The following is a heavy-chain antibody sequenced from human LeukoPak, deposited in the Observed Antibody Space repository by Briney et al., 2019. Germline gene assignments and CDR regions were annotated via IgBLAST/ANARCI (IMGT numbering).Heavy chain of an antibody. J-gene: IGHJ4*02. Sequence: GGSLRLSCAASGFTFSSYAMSRVRQAPGKGLEWVSAISGSGGSTYYADSVKGRFTISRDNSKNTVYLQLSNLRVADTAVYYCAKLEDWGQGTLVAVSS. CDR2: ISGSGGST. CDR3: AKLED. D-gene: IGHD1-1*01. V-gene: IGHV3-23*01. CDR1: GFTFSSYA.